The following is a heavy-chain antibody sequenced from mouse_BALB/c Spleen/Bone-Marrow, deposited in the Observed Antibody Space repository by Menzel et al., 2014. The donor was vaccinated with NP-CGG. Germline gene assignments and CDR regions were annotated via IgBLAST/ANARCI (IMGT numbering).Heavy chain of an antibody. CDR1: GDSITSGF. V-gene: IGHV3-8*02. Sequence: EVQLVELGPSVVKPSQTLSLTCSVTGDSITSGFWNWIRKFPGNKLEYMGYISYSGTTYYNPSLKSRISFTRDTSKNQYYPQLISVTTEDTATYFCARWDFGNHYAMDYWGQGTSVTVSS. CDR2: ISYSGTT. CDR3: ARWDFGNHYAMDY. J-gene: IGHJ4*01. D-gene: IGHD2-1*01.